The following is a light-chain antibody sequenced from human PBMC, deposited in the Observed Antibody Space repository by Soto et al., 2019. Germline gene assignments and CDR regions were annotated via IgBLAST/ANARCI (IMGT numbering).Light chain of an antibody. J-gene: IGKJ4*01. V-gene: IGKV4-1*01. CDR3: QQYYTAPLT. Sequence: DIVMTQSPDSLAVSLGERATINCKSSQSVLYSSNNKNYLAWYQQKSGQPPKLLIYWASTRESGVPDRFSGSGSGADFTLTISSLRAEDVAVYYCQQYYTAPLTFGGGTKVDI. CDR2: WAS. CDR1: QSVLYSSNNKNY.